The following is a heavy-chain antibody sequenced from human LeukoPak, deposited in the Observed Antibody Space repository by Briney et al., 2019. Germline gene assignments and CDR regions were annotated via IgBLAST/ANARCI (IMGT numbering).Heavy chain of an antibody. CDR2: IYYSGST. V-gene: IGHV4-59*01. CDR3: ARAQPTAVWNYLGGIDWFDP. Sequence: PSETLSLTCTVSGGSISSYYWSWIRQPPGKGLEWIGYIYYSGSTNYNPSLKSRVTISVDTSKNQFSLKLSSVTAADTAVYYCARAQPTAVWNYLGGIDWFDPWGQGTLVTVSS. J-gene: IGHJ5*02. D-gene: IGHD1-7*01. CDR1: GGSISSYY.